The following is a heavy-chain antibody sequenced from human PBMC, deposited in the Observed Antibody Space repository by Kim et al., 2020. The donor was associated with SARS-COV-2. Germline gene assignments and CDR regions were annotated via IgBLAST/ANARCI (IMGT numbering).Heavy chain of an antibody. CDR1: GYTFTGYY. CDR3: ARADPWTVGATKSPGAFDI. V-gene: IGHV1-2*02. CDR2: INPNSGGT. J-gene: IGHJ3*02. D-gene: IGHD1-26*01. Sequence: ASVKVSCKASGYTFTGYYMHWVRQAPGQGLEWMGWINPNSGGTNYAQKFQGRVTMTRDTSISTAYMELSRLRSDDTAVYYCARADPWTVGATKSPGAFDIWGQGTMVTVSS.